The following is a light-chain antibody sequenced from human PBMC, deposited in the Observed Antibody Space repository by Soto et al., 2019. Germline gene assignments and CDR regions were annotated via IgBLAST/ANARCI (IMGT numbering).Light chain of an antibody. CDR2: YVD. CDR3: CSYADGSIYF. Sequence: QSALTQPASVSGSPGQSITISCTGTSSDVGGYNYVSWYQQHPDKAPQLLIYYVDHRPSGVSSRFSGSKSGNTASLTISGLQAEDEGDYYCCSYADGSIYFFGTGTKVTVL. CDR1: SSDVGGYNY. J-gene: IGLJ1*01. V-gene: IGLV2-14*01.